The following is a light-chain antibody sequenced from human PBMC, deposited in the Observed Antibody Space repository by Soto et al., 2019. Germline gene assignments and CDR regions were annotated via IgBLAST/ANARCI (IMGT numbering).Light chain of an antibody. CDR3: CSYAGSSTFPV. CDR2: EGS. J-gene: IGLJ1*01. V-gene: IGLV2-23*03. Sequence: QSVLTQPASVSGSPGQSITISCTGTSSDVGSYNLVSWYQQHPGKAPKLMIYEGSKRPSGVSNRFSGSKSGNTASLTISGLQAEDEADYYCCSYAGSSTFPVFGTGTKLTV. CDR1: SSDVGSYNL.